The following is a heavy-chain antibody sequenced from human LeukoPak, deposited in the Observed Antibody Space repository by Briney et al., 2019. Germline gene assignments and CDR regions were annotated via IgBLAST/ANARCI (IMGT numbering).Heavy chain of an antibody. V-gene: IGHV3-7*01. Sequence: HPGGSLRLSCAASGFPFSSYWMSWVRQAPGKGLEWVASIKHDGSEKYYVDSVRGRFTISRDNTMNSLYLQMSSLRAEDTAVYYCATDRGWRTSGYYLYYFEYWGQGTLVTYSS. CDR1: GFPFSSYW. J-gene: IGHJ4*02. D-gene: IGHD3-3*01. CDR3: ATDRGWRTSGYYLYYFEY. CDR2: IKHDGSEK.